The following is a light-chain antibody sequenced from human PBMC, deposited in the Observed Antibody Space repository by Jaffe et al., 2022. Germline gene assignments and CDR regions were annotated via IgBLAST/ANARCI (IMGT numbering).Light chain of an antibody. CDR1: QSVNGNF. V-gene: IGKV3-20*01. Sequence: EIVLTQSPGTLSLSPGERATLSCRASQSVNGNFLAWYQQKPGQAPRLLIYGASDRASGIPDRFSGSGSGTDFTLTISRLEPQDFGVYYCQQYGSSPPYTFGQGTKLEIK. CDR3: QQYGSSPPYT. J-gene: IGKJ2*01. CDR2: GAS.